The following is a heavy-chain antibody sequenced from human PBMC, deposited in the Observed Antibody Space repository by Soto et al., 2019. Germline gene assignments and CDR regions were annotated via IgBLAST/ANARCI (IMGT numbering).Heavy chain of an antibody. V-gene: IGHV4-31*03. J-gene: IGHJ4*02. CDR3: ARGITMVRGVIHTPYFDY. CDR2: IYNSGST. D-gene: IGHD3-10*01. CDR1: GGSINSGGYY. Sequence: SETLSLTCTVSGGSINSGGYYWSWIRQHPGKGLEWIGYIYNSGSTYYNPSLKSRVTISVDTSKSQFSLKLSSVTAADTAVYCCARGITMVRGVIHTPYFDYWGQGTLVTVSS.